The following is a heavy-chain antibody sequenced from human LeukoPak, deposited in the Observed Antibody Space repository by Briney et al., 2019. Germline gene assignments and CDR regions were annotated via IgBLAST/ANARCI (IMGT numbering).Heavy chain of an antibody. Sequence: GGSLRLSCAASGFTLSSYAMSWVRQAPGKGLEWVSAISGSGGSTYYADSVKGRFTISRDNSKNTLYLQMNSLRAEDTAVYYCAKSIAVARGYFDYXGQGTLXTVSS. CDR1: GFTLSSYA. J-gene: IGHJ4*02. V-gene: IGHV3-23*01. D-gene: IGHD6-19*01. CDR3: AKSIAVARGYFDY. CDR2: ISGSGGST.